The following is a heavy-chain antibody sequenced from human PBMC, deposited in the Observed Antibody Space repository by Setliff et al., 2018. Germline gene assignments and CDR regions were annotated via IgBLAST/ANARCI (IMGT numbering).Heavy chain of an antibody. J-gene: IGHJ4*02. CDR2: ISGYNGNT. CDR1: GFTFKTYS. V-gene: IGHV1-18*01. D-gene: IGHD5-18*01. CDR3: ATFRGYTYGYDY. Sequence: ASVKVSCKASGFTFKTYSFSWIRQAPGQGLEWVGWISGYNGNTIYAQNFQDRVTMTTDASTNTAYVELRSLGSDDTAVYYCATFRGYTYGYDYWGQGTLVTVSS.